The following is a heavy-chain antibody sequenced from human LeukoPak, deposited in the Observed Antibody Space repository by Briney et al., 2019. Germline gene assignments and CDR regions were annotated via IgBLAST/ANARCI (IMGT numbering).Heavy chain of an antibody. D-gene: IGHD4-17*01. V-gene: IGHV3-53*01. CDR2: IYSGGTT. Sequence: GGSLRLSCAASGFIVSSNYMSWVRRAPGKGLEWVSVIYSGGTTYYADSVKGRFTISRDNSNNTLYLQTNSRRAEDTAVYYCARGPVTRFEIWGQGTMVTVSS. CDR3: ARGPVTRFEI. CDR1: GFIVSSNY. J-gene: IGHJ3*02.